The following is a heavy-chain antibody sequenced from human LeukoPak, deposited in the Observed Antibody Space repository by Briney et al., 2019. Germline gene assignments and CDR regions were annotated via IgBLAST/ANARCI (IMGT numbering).Heavy chain of an antibody. Sequence: SETLSLTCTVSGYSISSGYYWGWIRQPPGKGLEWIGSIYHSGSTYYNPSLKSRVTISVDTSKNQFSLKLSSVTAADTAVYYCARGIGTYGYYFDYWGQGTLVTVSS. J-gene: IGHJ4*02. V-gene: IGHV4-38-2*02. D-gene: IGHD1-26*01. CDR2: IYHSGST. CDR3: ARGIGTYGYYFDY. CDR1: GYSISSGYY.